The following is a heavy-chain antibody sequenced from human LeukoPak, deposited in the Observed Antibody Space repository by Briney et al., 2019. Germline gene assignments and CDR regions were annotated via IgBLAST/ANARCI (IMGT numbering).Heavy chain of an antibody. CDR1: GFTFSSYS. D-gene: IGHD3-10*01. J-gene: IGHJ5*02. Sequence: GGSLRLSCAASGFTFSSYSMNWVRQAPGKGLEWVSSISSSSSYIYYADSVKGRFTISRDNAKNSLYLQMNSLRAEDTAVYYCARDAIAMVRGVISPWGQGTLVTVSS. V-gene: IGHV3-21*01. CDR2: ISSSSSYI. CDR3: ARDAIAMVRGVISP.